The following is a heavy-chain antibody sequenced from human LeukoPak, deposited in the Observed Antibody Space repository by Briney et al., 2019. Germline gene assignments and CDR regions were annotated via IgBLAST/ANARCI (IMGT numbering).Heavy chain of an antibody. CDR3: ARDYDSSGYSHDAFDI. CDR1: GGSISSSSYY. CDR2: IYYSGST. Sequence: SETLSLTCTVSGGSISSSSYYWGWIRQPPGKGLEWIGSIYYSGSTYYNPPLKSRVTISVDTSKNQFSLKLSSVTAADTAVYYCARDYDSSGYSHDAFDIWGQGTMVTVSS. J-gene: IGHJ3*02. D-gene: IGHD3-22*01. V-gene: IGHV4-39*07.